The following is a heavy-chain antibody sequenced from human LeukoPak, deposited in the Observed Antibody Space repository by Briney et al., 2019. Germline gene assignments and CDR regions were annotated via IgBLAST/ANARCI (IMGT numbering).Heavy chain of an antibody. Sequence: ASVKVSCKASGYTFTSYYMHWVRQAPRQGLEWLGIINPSGGSTSYAQKFQGRVTMTRDTSTSTVYMELSSLRSEDTAVYYCARDRLVRRYYGSGSSLDYWGQGTLVTVSS. CDR3: ARDRLVRRYYGSGSSLDY. D-gene: IGHD3-10*01. V-gene: IGHV1-46*01. CDR1: GYTFTSYY. CDR2: INPSGGST. J-gene: IGHJ4*02.